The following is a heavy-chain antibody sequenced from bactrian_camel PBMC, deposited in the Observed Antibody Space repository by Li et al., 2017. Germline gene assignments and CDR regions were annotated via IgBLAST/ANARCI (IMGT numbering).Heavy chain of an antibody. CDR1: EFTFSYH. J-gene: IGHJ4*01. CDR3: AADGIWVGHFTPGGDFEY. Sequence: RLSCTASEFTFSYHMSWVRQAPGKGLEWVSTITSDGSSTYYPDSVKGRFTISHDNAKNTLYLQMNSLDPEDTAMYYCAADGIWVGHFTPGGDFEYWGQGTQVTVS. V-gene: IGHV3S29*01. D-gene: IGHD3*01. CDR2: ITSDGSST.